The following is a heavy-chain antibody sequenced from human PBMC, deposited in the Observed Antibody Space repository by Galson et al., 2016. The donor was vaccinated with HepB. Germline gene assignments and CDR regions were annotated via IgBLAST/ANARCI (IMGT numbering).Heavy chain of an antibody. CDR2: IIPIFRTP. CDR3: ARTYYDTSGYPLGYLLH. CDR1: GGSFSTYS. V-gene: IGHV1-69*13. J-gene: IGHJ1*01. D-gene: IGHD3-22*01. Sequence: SVKVSCKASGGSFSTYSISWVRQAPGQGLEWMGAIIPIFRTPEYAQKFRGRVTLSADELTSTAFMEVSSLRAEDTAVYYCARTYYDTSGYPLGYLLHWGQGTLVTVSS.